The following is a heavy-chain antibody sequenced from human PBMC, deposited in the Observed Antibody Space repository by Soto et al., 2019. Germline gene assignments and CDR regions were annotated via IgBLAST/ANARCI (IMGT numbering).Heavy chain of an antibody. V-gene: IGHV3-30*18. Sequence: GSLRLSSAASGFNFSSDAMHWVRKDPGKGLEWVAVISYDGSNKYDSDSVKGRFTSTIDNSKSTLYLQMNSLRAEDTAVYYCAKDYDHDILTGQEVNCFDPWGQGTLVTVSS. CDR2: ISYDGSNK. CDR3: AKDYDHDILTGQEVNCFDP. D-gene: IGHD3-9*01. CDR1: GFNFSSDA. J-gene: IGHJ5*02.